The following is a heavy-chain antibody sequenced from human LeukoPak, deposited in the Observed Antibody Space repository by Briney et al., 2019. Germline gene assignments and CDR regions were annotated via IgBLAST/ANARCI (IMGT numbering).Heavy chain of an antibody. V-gene: IGHV3-30*03. Sequence: GRSLRLSCAASGFPFSNCAMHWVRQAPGKGLEWVAIISLDSTNKYYADSVKGRFTISRDNSKNTLYLQMNSLRSEDTAVYYCARDSWGPDYWGQGTLVIVSS. D-gene: IGHD7-27*01. J-gene: IGHJ4*02. CDR3: ARDSWGPDY. CDR2: ISLDSTNK. CDR1: GFPFSNCA.